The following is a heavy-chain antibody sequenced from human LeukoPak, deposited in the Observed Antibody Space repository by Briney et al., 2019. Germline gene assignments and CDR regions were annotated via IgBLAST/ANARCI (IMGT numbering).Heavy chain of an antibody. CDR1: GYTITGYY. CDR2: INPNSGGT. CDR3: ARVFVKRDAFDI. Sequence: ASVKVSCKASGYTITGYYMHWVRQAPGQGLEWMGWINPNSGGTNYAQKFQGRVTMTRDTSISTAYMELSRLRSDDTAVYYCARVFVKRDAFDIWGQGTMVTVSS. V-gene: IGHV1-2*02. J-gene: IGHJ3*02. D-gene: IGHD3-16*02.